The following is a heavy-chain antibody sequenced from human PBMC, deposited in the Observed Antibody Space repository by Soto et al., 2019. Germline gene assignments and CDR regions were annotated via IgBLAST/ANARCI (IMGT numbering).Heavy chain of an antibody. V-gene: IGHV3-23*01. CDR1: GFTFNRFA. D-gene: IGHD4-17*01. Sequence: EVQLLESGGGLVQPGGSLRLSCAASGFTFNRFAMSWVCQAPGKGLEWVSSMSGVGGSTNYADAVKGRFTISRDTSKNTLFLQMSSLRAEDTAVYYCARDRDYGADFDFWGQGTLVTVSS. CDR3: ARDRDYGADFDF. J-gene: IGHJ4*02. CDR2: MSGVGGST.